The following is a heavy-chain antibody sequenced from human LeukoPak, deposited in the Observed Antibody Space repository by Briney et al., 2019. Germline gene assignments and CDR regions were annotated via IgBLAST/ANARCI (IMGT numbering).Heavy chain of an antibody. Sequence: PGGPLRLSCAASGFTFSNAWMSWVRQAPGKGMEWVGRIKSKTDGGTTDYAAPVKGRFTISRDDSKNTLYLQMNSLKTEDTAVYYCTTDTRTWYFDYWGQGTLVTVSS. CDR1: GFTFSNAW. D-gene: IGHD1-1*01. CDR3: TTDTRTWYFDY. J-gene: IGHJ4*02. CDR2: IKSKTDGGTT. V-gene: IGHV3-15*01.